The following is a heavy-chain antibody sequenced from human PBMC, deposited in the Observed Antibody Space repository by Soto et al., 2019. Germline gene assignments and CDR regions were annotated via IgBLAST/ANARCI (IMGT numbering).Heavy chain of an antibody. CDR2: ISYTGST. V-gene: IGHV4-61*01. D-gene: IGHD3-10*01. J-gene: IGHJ3*02. CDR1: GGSVSSGSYY. CDR3: ASKFGELLADAFDI. Sequence: SETLSLTCSVSGGSVSSGSYYWSWIRQPTGKGLEWIGYISYTGSTNYNPSLKSRVTISVHTSKNQFSLKITSVTAADTGLYYCASKFGELLADAFDIWGQGTVVTVSS.